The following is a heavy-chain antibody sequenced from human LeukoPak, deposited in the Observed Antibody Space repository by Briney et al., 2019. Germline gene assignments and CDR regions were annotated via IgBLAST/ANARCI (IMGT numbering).Heavy chain of an antibody. CDR1: GFTFSSYS. Sequence: PGGSLRLSCAASGFTFSSYSMNWVRQAPGKGLEWVSYISSSSSTIYYADSVKGRFTISRDNAKNSLYLQMNSLRAEDTAVYYCARLLDSGSYGTGYWGQGTLVTVSS. J-gene: IGHJ4*02. CDR3: ARLLDSGSYGTGY. V-gene: IGHV3-48*01. CDR2: ISSSSSTI. D-gene: IGHD1-26*01.